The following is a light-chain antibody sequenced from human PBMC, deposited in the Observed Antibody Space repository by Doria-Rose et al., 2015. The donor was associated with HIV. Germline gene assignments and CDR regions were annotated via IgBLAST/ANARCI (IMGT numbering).Light chain of an antibody. J-gene: IGKJ1*01. V-gene: IGKV3-20*01. Sequence: TQSPGTLSLSPGERATLSCRASQSFSSTYLAWYQQKPGQAPGLLVYDGSTRATGIQDRFSASGSGTDFTLTINRLEPEDFALYYWHQYGTSWTFGQGTKVEI. CDR1: QSFSSTY. CDR3: HQYGTSWT. CDR2: DGS.